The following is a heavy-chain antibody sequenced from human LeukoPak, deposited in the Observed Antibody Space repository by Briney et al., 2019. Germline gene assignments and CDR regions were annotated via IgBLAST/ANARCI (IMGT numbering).Heavy chain of an antibody. Sequence: ASVRVSCKGSGNTFSGSYVHWVRQAPDQGLEWMGWIDSNSAGTNTNYAQKFQDRVTFTRDASVSAAYMELSRLTTDDTAVYYCARQHWPDKFVDFWGQGALVTVSS. CDR2: IDSNSAGTNT. CDR1: GNTFSGSY. D-gene: IGHD1-1*01. J-gene: IGHJ4*02. CDR3: ARQHWPDKFVDF. V-gene: IGHV1-2*02.